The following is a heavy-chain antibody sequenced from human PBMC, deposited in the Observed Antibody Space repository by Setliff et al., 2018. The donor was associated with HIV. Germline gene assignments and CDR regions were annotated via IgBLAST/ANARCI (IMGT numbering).Heavy chain of an antibody. Sequence: GGSLRLSCAASGFTFSNFWMSWVRQAPGKGLEWVASIKQYGNEKHFVDSVMGRFTISRDNAKNSLSLQMRGLRAEDTAVYYCARQISFGLAPDDGTKSGFEYFDCWGQGTLVTVSS. CDR3: ARQISFGLAPDDGTKSGFEYFDC. J-gene: IGHJ4*02. V-gene: IGHV3-7*01. CDR2: IKQYGNEK. CDR1: GFTFSNFW. D-gene: IGHD2-8*01.